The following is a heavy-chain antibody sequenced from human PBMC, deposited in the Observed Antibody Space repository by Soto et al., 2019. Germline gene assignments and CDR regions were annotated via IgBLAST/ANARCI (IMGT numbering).Heavy chain of an antibody. CDR3: AASTYCSGGSCYSGGGDY. CDR2: IVVGSGNT. V-gene: IGHV1-58*01. D-gene: IGHD2-15*01. CDR1: GFTFTSSA. J-gene: IGHJ4*02. Sequence: QMQLVQSGPEVKKPGTSVKVSCKASGFTFTSSAVQWVRQARGQRLEWIGWIVVGSGNTNYAQKFQERVTITRDMSKSRAYMELSSLRSEDTAVYYCAASTYCSGGSCYSGGGDYWGQGTLVTVSS.